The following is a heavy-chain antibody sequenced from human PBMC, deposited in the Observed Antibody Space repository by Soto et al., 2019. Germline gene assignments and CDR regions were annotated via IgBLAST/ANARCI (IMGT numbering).Heavy chain of an antibody. CDR2: ISYDGSNK. Sequence: GGSLRLSCAASGFTFSSYGMHWVRQAPGKGLEWVAVISYDGSNKYYADSVKGRFTISRDNSKNTLYLQMNSLRAEDTAVYYCAKFLVESSGWVYYYAMDVWGQGTTVTVSS. CDR1: GFTFSSYG. D-gene: IGHD6-19*01. V-gene: IGHV3-30*18. CDR3: AKFLVESSGWVYYYAMDV. J-gene: IGHJ6*02.